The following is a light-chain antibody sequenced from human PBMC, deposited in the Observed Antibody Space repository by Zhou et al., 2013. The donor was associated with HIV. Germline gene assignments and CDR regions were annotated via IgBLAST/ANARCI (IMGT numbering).Light chain of an antibody. CDR1: QSISSY. CDR3: QQSYSTLWT. V-gene: IGKV1-39*01. J-gene: IGKJ1*01. CDR2: AAS. Sequence: DIQMTQSPSSLSASVGDRVTITCRASQSISSYLNWYQQKPGKAPNLLIYAASSLQSGVPSRFSGSGSGTDFTLTISNLQPEDFATYYCQQSYSTLWTFG.